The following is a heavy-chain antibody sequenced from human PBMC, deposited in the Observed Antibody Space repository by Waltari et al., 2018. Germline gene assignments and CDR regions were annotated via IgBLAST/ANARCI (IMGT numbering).Heavy chain of an antibody. D-gene: IGHD4-17*01. CDR2: IYCTGST. CDR3: ARDDYAVRALD. CDR1: GASVSSGSYY. V-gene: IGHV4-61*01. Sequence: QVQLQESGPGLVKPSETLSLTCTVSGASVSSGSYYWTWVRQPPGKGLEWIGYIYCTGSTNYNPSLGRRVTISIDTSQSQFSLKLSFVTAADTAVYYCARDDYAVRALDWGQGTLVTVSS. J-gene: IGHJ1*01.